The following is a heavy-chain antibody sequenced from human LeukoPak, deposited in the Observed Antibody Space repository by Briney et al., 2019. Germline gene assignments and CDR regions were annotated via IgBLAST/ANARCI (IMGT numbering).Heavy chain of an antibody. J-gene: IGHJ2*01. CDR1: GDTFTIYG. V-gene: IGHV1-18*01. Sequence: ASVKVSCKASGDTFTIYGISWVRQAPGQGLEWMGWISGYNGNTNYAQKLQGRVTMTTDSSTSTAYMELRSLRSDDTAVYYCARDHGDETGYFDLWGRGTLVTVSS. CDR3: ARDHGDETGYFDL. CDR2: ISGYNGNT. D-gene: IGHD7-27*01.